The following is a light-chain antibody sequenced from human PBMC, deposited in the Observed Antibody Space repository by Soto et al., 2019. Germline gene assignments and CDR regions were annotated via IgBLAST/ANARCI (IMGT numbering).Light chain of an antibody. CDR3: QESYNTRTFT. Sequence: DIQMTQSPSSLSASVGDRVTITCRASQSISNYLNWYQQKPGKAPKLLIFAASNLQSGVPSRFSGSGSGTDFTLTISSLQPEDFATYYCQESYNTRTFTLGPGTKVDIK. CDR2: AAS. V-gene: IGKV1-39*01. CDR1: QSISNY. J-gene: IGKJ3*01.